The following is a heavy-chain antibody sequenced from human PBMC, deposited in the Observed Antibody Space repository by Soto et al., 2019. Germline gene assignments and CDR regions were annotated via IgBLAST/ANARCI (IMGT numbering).Heavy chain of an antibody. CDR1: GGSISSYY. CDR2: IYYSGST. J-gene: IGHJ4*02. Sequence: SETLSLTCTVSGGSISSYYWSWIRQPPGKGLEWFGYIYYSGSTNYNPSLKSRVTISVDTSKNQFSLKLSSVTAADTAVFYCARAKGYYDSSGYNYFDYWGQGTLVTVSS. V-gene: IGHV4-59*01. D-gene: IGHD3-22*01. CDR3: ARAKGYYDSSGYNYFDY.